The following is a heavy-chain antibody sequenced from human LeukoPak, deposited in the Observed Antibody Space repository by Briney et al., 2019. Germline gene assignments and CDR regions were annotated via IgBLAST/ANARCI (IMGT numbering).Heavy chain of an antibody. CDR3: AKDPYGGKAPDAFDI. CDR2: ISYDGSNK. J-gene: IGHJ3*02. Sequence: PSGRSLRLSCAASGFTFSSYGMHWVRQAPGKGLEWVAVISYDGSNKYYADFVKGRFTISRDNSKNTLYLQMNSLRAEDTAVYYCAKDPYGGKAPDAFDIWGQGTMVTVSS. D-gene: IGHD4-23*01. CDR1: GFTFSSYG. V-gene: IGHV3-30*18.